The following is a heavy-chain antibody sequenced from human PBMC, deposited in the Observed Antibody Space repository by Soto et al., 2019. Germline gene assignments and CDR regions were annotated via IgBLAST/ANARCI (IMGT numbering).Heavy chain of an antibody. J-gene: IGHJ6*02. Sequence: GESLKISCKGSGYSFTSYWIGWVRQMPGKGLEWMGIIYPGDSDTRYSPSFQGQVTISADKSISTAYLQWSSLKASDTAMYYCARHRYSNYVQYYGMDVWGQGTTVTVSS. D-gene: IGHD4-4*01. CDR2: IYPGDSDT. V-gene: IGHV5-51*01. CDR3: ARHRYSNYVQYYGMDV. CDR1: GYSFTSYW.